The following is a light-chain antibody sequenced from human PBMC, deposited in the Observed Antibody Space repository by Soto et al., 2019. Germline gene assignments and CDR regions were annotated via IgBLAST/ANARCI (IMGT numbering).Light chain of an antibody. Sequence: QSALTQPPSASGSPGQSVTISCTGTSSDVGGYNYVSWYQQHPGKAPKLMIYGVSNRPSGVPDRFSGSKSGNTASLTVSGLQAEVVADYYCSSYAGSNNFVVFGGGTKRTVL. CDR3: SSYAGSNNFVV. CDR1: SSDVGGYNY. CDR2: GVS. V-gene: IGLV2-8*01. J-gene: IGLJ2*01.